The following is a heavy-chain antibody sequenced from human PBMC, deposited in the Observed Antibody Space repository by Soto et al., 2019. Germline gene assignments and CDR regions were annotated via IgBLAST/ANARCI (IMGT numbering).Heavy chain of an antibody. D-gene: IGHD1-26*01. CDR1: GYTFTGYD. Sequence: QAQLVQSGAEVKKPGASVKVSCKASGYTFTGYDINWVRQATVQGLEWMGWMNPNSGNTGYAQNFQGRVTMTRDNSITTAYMELTSLRDDDSAVYYCAGEKVGTTGIDFWGQGTLVTVSS. CDR2: MNPNSGNT. CDR3: AGEKVGTTGIDF. V-gene: IGHV1-8*01. J-gene: IGHJ4*02.